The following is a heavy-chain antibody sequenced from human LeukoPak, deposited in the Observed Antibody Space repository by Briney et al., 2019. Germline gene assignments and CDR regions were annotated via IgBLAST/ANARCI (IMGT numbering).Heavy chain of an antibody. D-gene: IGHD5-18*01. V-gene: IGHV1-8*01. CDR2: MNPNSGNT. J-gene: IGHJ4*02. CDR3: ARSSYGYLGFDY. Sequence: ASVNVSCKASGYTFTSYDINWVRQATGQGLEWMGWMNPNSGNTGYAQKFQGRVTMTRNTSISTAYMELSSLRSEDTAVYYCARSSYGYLGFDYWGQGTLVTVSS. CDR1: GYTFTSYD.